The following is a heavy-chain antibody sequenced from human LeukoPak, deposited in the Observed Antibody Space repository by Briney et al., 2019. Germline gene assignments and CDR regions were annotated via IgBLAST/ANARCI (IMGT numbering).Heavy chain of an antibody. CDR1: GFTFSTYS. CDR2: ISTSTSTI. J-gene: IGHJ6*03. CDR3: ARDGGGGYSFGSIMDV. Sequence: GGSLRLSCVASGFTFSTYSMNWVRQAPGKGLEWLSYISTSTSTIYYADSVKGRFTISRENARNSLYLQMNSLRAEDTAVYYCARDGGGGYSFGSIMDVWGKGTTVTVSS. D-gene: IGHD5-18*01. V-gene: IGHV3-48*04.